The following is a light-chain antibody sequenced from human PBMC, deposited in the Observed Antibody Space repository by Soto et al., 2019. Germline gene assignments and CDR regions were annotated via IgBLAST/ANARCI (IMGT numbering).Light chain of an antibody. CDR3: QQYNSWT. CDR2: DAS. V-gene: IGKV1-5*01. J-gene: IGKJ1*01. CDR1: QSISSW. Sequence: DIQMTHSPSTLSASVGDIVTITCRASQSISSWLAWYQQKPGKAPKLLIYDASSLESGVPSRFSGSGSGTEFTLTISSLQPDDFATYYCQQYNSWTFGQGTKVDIK.